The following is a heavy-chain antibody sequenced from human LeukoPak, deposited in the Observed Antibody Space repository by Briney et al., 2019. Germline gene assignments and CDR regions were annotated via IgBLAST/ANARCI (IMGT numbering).Heavy chain of an antibody. Sequence: GGSLRLSCAASGFTFSNAWMSWVRQAPGKGLEWVGRIKSKTDGGTTDYAAPVKGRFTISRDDSKNTLYLQMNSQKTEDTAVYYCTTDIVVVPAASYYYGMDVWGQGTTVTVSS. CDR1: GFTFSNAW. J-gene: IGHJ6*02. V-gene: IGHV3-15*01. CDR3: TTDIVVVPAASYYYGMDV. D-gene: IGHD2-2*01. CDR2: IKSKTDGGTT.